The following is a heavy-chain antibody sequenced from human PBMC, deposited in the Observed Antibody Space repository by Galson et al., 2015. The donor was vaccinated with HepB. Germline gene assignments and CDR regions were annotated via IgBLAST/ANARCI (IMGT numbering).Heavy chain of an antibody. CDR3: ARDEDSSGWYEFAHLDY. CDR2: ISYDGSNK. D-gene: IGHD6-19*01. V-gene: IGHV3-30*04. CDR1: GFTFSSYA. Sequence: SLRLSCAAPGFTFSSYAMHWVRQAPGKGLEWAAVISYDGSNKYYADSVKGRFTISRDNSKNTLYLQMNSLRAEDTAVYYCARDEDSSGWYEFAHLDYWGQGTLVTVSS. J-gene: IGHJ4*02.